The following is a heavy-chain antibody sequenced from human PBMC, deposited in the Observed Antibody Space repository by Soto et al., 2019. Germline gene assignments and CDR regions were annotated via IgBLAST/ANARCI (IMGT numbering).Heavy chain of an antibody. CDR2: IYYSGST. Sequence: SETLSLTCTVSGGSVSSGNYYWNWIRQPPGKGLEWIGYIYYSGSTNYNPSLKSRVTISVDTSKNQFSLKVSSVTAADTAVYYCARGPTMIAVAYDCWGHGTLVTVSS. CDR1: GGSVSSGNYY. D-gene: IGHD3-22*01. J-gene: IGHJ4*01. V-gene: IGHV4-61*01. CDR3: ARGPTMIAVAYDC.